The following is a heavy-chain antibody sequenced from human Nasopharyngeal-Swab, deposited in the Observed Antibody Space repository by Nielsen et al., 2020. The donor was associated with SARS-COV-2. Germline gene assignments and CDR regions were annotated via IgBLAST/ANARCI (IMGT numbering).Heavy chain of an antibody. J-gene: IGHJ4*02. CDR2: IDWDDDK. CDR1: GGSISSYY. Sequence: LRLSCTVSGGSISSYYWTWIRQPPGKALEWLARIDWDDDKYYSTSLKTRLTISKDTSKNQVVLTMTNMDPVDTATYYCARTTVTTSTDYWGQGTLVTVSS. CDR3: ARTTVTTSTDY. V-gene: IGHV2-70*11. D-gene: IGHD4-17*01.